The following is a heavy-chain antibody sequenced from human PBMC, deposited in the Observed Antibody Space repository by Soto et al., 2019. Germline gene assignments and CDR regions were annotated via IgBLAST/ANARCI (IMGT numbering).Heavy chain of an antibody. Sequence: QVQLVQSGAEVKKPGASVKVSCKASGYTFTSYDINWVRQATGQGLEWMGWMNPNSGNTGYAQKFQGTVTMTRNTSIRTAYRELSSLRSEDTAVYYCAGDLTGTTSLNYWGQGTLVTVSS. CDR1: GYTFTSYD. J-gene: IGHJ4*02. V-gene: IGHV1-8*01. CDR3: AGDLTGTTSLNY. D-gene: IGHD1-20*01. CDR2: MNPNSGNT.